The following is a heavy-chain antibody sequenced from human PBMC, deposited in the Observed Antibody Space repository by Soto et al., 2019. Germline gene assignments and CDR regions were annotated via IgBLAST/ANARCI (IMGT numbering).Heavy chain of an antibody. CDR1: GGSFSGYY. CDR3: ARGRGMDFWSGYYGSWFDP. Sequence: SETLSLTCAVYGGSFSGYYWSWIRQPPGKGLEWIGEINHSGSTNYNPSLKSRVTISVDTSKNQFSLKLSSVTAADTAVYYCARGRGMDFWSGYYGSWFDPWGQGTLVTVSS. D-gene: IGHD3-3*01. CDR2: INHSGST. V-gene: IGHV4-34*01. J-gene: IGHJ5*02.